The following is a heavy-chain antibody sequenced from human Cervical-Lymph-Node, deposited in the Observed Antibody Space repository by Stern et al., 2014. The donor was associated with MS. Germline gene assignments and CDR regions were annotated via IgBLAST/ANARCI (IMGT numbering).Heavy chain of an antibody. CDR2: ISWNSGSI. V-gene: IGHV3-9*01. Sequence: EVQLVESGGGLVQPGRSLRLSCAASGFTFDDYAMHWVRQAPGKGLEWVSGISWNSGSIGYADSVKGRFTISRDNAKNSLYLQMNSLRAEDTALYYCAKDSYSVTAMVGYFDYWGQGTLVTVSS. D-gene: IGHD5-18*01. J-gene: IGHJ4*02. CDR1: GFTFDDYA. CDR3: AKDSYSVTAMVGYFDY.